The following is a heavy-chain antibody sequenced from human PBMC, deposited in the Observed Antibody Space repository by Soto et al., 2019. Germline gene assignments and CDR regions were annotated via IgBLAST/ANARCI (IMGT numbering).Heavy chain of an antibody. CDR3: GRGSHYDHSMDV. CDR1: GGSVSSGSYY. Sequence: QVQLQESGPGLVKPSETLSLSCNVSGGSVSSGSYYWSWIRQPPGKGLEWIGYIYYSGTTNYNPSLRSRVTISVDTSKNQFSLKLSSVTAADTAVYHCGRGSHYDHSMDVWGQGTTVTVSS. J-gene: IGHJ6*02. V-gene: IGHV4-61*01. CDR2: IYYSGTT.